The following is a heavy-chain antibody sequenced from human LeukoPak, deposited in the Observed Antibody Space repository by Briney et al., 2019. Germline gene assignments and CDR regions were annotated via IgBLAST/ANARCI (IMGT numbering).Heavy chain of an antibody. CDR1: GLMFSSYG. CDR2: IWSDGSNK. CDR3: ARWFTASFDY. V-gene: IGHV3-33*01. D-gene: IGHD3-10*01. J-gene: IGHJ4*02. Sequence: PGRSLRLSCAASGLMFSSYGMHWVRQAPGKGLEWVAVIWSDGSNKYYADSVKGRFTISRDNAKNSLYLQMNSLRDEDTAVYYCARWFTASFDYWGQGTLVTVSS.